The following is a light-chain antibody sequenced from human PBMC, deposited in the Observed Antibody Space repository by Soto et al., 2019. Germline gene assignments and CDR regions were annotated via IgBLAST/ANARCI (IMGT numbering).Light chain of an antibody. V-gene: IGLV2-14*01. CDR1: SSDVGAYNY. Sequence: QSALTQPASVSGSPGQSITISCTGTSSDVGAYNYVSWYQHHPGKVPKLLIYEVTNRPSGVSDRFSGSKSGNTASLTISGLQPEDEADYYCSSFTSDRIYVFGPGTKVTVL. CDR3: SSFTSDRIYV. J-gene: IGLJ1*01. CDR2: EVT.